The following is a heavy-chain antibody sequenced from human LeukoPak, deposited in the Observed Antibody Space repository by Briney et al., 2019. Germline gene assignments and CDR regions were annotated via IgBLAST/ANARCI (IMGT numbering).Heavy chain of an antibody. CDR1: GFTFSSYV. V-gene: IGHV3-30*04. D-gene: IGHD3-16*01. CDR2: ISYDGSNE. J-gene: IGHJ4*02. Sequence: GGSLRLSCAASGFTFSSYVMHWVRQAPGKGLEWVAIISYDGSNEYYADSVKGRFTISRDNSKNTLYLQMNSLRAADTAVYYCARHAAFRGGRFDYWGQGTLVTVSS. CDR3: ARHAAFRGGRFDY.